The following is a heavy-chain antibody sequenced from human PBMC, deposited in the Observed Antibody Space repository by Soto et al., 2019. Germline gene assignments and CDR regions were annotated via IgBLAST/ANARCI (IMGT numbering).Heavy chain of an antibody. D-gene: IGHD2-21*01. CDR3: VRDHIYAFDI. CDR1: GFTFSIYS. J-gene: IGHJ3*02. CDR2: IRGGSDVI. Sequence: GGSLRLSCAASGFTFSIYSMNWVRQAPGKGLEWVSYIRGGSDVIHYADSVKGRFTISRDNAKNSLYLQMNSLRAEDTAVYYCVRDHIYAFDIWGQGTMVTVSS. V-gene: IGHV3-48*01.